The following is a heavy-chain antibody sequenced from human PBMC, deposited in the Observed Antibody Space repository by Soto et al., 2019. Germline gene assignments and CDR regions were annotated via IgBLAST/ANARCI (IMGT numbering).Heavy chain of an antibody. D-gene: IGHD1-26*01. V-gene: IGHV1-46*01. CDR2: INPSGGST. CDR3: AREMAGATSLYFDY. Sequence: ASVKVSCKASGYTFTTYYIYWVRQAPGQGLEWMGIINPSGGSTSYAQKFQGRVTMTRDTSTSTVYMELSSLRSEDTAVYYCAREMAGATSLYFDYWGQGTLVTVSS. CDR1: GYTFTTYY. J-gene: IGHJ4*02.